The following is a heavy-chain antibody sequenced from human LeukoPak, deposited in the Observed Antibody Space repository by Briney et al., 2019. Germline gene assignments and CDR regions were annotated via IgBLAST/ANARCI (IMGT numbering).Heavy chain of an antibody. D-gene: IGHD1-26*01. Sequence: ASVKVSCKASGYTFTGYYMHWVRQAPGQGLEWMGWINPNSGGTNYAQKFQGRVTMTRDTSISTAYMELSRLRSDDTAVYYCASSIVGATKSWFHPWGQGTLVTLSS. CDR1: GYTFTGYY. V-gene: IGHV1-2*02. J-gene: IGHJ5*02. CDR3: ASSIVGATKSWFHP. CDR2: INPNSGGT.